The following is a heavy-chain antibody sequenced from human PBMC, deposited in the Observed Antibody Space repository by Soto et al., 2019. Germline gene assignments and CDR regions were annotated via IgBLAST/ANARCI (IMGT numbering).Heavy chain of an antibody. CDR1: GFTFSSYA. V-gene: IGHV3-23*01. Sequence: EVQLLESGGGLVQPGGSLRLSCAASGFTFSSYAMSWVRQAPGKGLEWVSAISGSGGSTYYADSVKGRFTISRDNSKNTLYLQMNSLRAEDTAVYYCAKVGSVAVAARTYFDLWGRGTLVTVSS. CDR2: ISGSGGST. J-gene: IGHJ2*01. D-gene: IGHD6-19*01. CDR3: AKVGSVAVAARTYFDL.